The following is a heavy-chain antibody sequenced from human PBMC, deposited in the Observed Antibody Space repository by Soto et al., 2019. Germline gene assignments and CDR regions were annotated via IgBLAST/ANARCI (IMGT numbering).Heavy chain of an antibody. D-gene: IGHD1-26*01. CDR3: ARRARGELHIDY. CDR1: GGSISSSSYY. J-gene: IGHJ4*02. Sequence: SETLSLTCTVSGGSISSSSYYWGWIRQPPGKGLEWIGSIYYSGSTYYNPSLKSRVTISVDTSKNQFSLKLSSVTAADTAVYYCARRARGELHIDYWGQGTLVTVSS. V-gene: IGHV4-39*01. CDR2: IYYSGST.